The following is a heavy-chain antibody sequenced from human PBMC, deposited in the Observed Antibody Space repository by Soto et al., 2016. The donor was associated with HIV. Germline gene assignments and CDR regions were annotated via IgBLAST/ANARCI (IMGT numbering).Heavy chain of an antibody. CDR3: ARLGPTVTISLVXY. CDR2: IYYSGST. J-gene: IGHJ4*02. D-gene: IGHD4-17*01. CDR1: GGSISSSSYY. Sequence: QLQLQESGPGLVKPSETLSLTCTVSGGSISSSSYYWGWIRQPPGKGLEWIGSIYYSGSTYYNPSLKSRVTISVDTSKNQFSLKLRSVTAADTAVYYCARLGPTVTISLVXYWGQGTLVTVSS. V-gene: IGHV4-39*01.